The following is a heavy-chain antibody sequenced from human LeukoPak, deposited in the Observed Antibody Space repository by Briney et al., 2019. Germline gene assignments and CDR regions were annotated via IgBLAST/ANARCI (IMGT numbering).Heavy chain of an antibody. CDR1: GFTFSSYS. CDR2: ISSSSNYI. V-gene: IGHV3-21*01. D-gene: IGHD4-17*01. J-gene: IGHJ5*02. CDR3: ARRPTVTTPLTA. Sequence: GGSLRLSCAASGFTFSSYSMNWVRQAPGKGLEWVSSISSSSNYIYYADSVKGRFTISRDNAKNSLYLQMNSLRAEDTGVYYCARRPTVTTPLTAWGQGTLVTVSS.